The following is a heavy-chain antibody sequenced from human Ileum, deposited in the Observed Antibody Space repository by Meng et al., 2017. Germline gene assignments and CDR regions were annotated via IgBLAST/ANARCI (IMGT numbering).Heavy chain of an antibody. CDR2: VYNTGNT. Sequence: QGRLQGWGPGLVRPSGTLSPTCTVSGGSVSSANSYWSWIRQTPGKGLEWIGYVYNTGNTNSNPSLRSRLTMSVDTSNSQFSLKLTSVTAADTAVYYCARGGGGGWPNWFDPWGQGTLVTVSS. V-gene: IGHV4-61*01. CDR3: ARGGGGGWPNWFDP. D-gene: IGHD6-19*01. J-gene: IGHJ5*02. CDR1: GGSVSSANSY.